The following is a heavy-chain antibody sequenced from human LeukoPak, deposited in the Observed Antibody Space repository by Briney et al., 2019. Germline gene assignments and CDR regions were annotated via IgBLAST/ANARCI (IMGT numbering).Heavy chain of an antibody. Sequence: SETLSLTCAVSGGSISSYYWSWIRQPAGKGLEWIGRIYTSGSTNYNPSLKSRVTMSVDTSKNQLSLKLSSVSAADTAVYYCARVGPGYGYDYWGQGTLVTVSS. D-gene: IGHD5-18*01. CDR3: ARVGPGYGYDY. V-gene: IGHV4-4*07. CDR1: GGSISSYY. CDR2: IYTSGST. J-gene: IGHJ4*02.